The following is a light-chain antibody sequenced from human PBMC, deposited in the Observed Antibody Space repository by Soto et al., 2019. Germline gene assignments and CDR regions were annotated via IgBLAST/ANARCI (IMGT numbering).Light chain of an antibody. CDR2: DAS. Sequence: EIVLTQSPATLSLSPGERATLSCRASQSVSGYLAWYQQRPGQAPRLLIYDASNRATGIPARFSGSGSGTDFTLTISSLEHADFAVYYCQQRSNWPLTFGGGTKVDIK. CDR1: QSVSGY. V-gene: IGKV3-11*01. J-gene: IGKJ4*01. CDR3: QQRSNWPLT.